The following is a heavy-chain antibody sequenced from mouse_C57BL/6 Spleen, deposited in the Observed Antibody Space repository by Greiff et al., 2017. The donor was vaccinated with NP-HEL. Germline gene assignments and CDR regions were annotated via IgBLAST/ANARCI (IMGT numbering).Heavy chain of an antibody. CDR1: GYTFTDYN. J-gene: IGHJ3*01. CDR2: INPNNGGT. Sequence: VQLQQSGPELVKPGASVKMSCKASGYTFTDYNMHWVKQSHGKSLEWIGYINPNNGGTSYNQKFKGKATLTVNKSSSTAYMELRSLTSEDSAVYYCARGYYYGSSWGFAYWGQGTLVTVSA. V-gene: IGHV1-22*01. CDR3: ARGYYYGSSWGFAY. D-gene: IGHD1-1*01.